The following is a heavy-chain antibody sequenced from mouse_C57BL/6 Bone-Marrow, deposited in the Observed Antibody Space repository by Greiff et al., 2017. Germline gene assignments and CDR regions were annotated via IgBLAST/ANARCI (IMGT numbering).Heavy chain of an antibody. CDR1: GYTFTSYG. J-gene: IGHJ3*01. CDR3: AREDCYGSSYEAY. V-gene: IGHV1-81*01. Sequence: QVQLKQSGAELVRPGASVKLSCKASGYTFTSYGISWVKQRTGQGLEWIGGIDPRSGNTDYNEKFKGKATLTADKSSSTAYMELRSLTSEDSAVYFCAREDCYGSSYEAYWGQGTLVTVSA. D-gene: IGHD1-1*01. CDR2: IDPRSGNT.